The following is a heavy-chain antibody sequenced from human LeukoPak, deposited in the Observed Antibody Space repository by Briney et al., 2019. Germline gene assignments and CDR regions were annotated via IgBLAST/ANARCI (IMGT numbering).Heavy chain of an antibody. CDR2: IYSHNGAM. V-gene: IGHV4-39*01. Sequence: PSETLSLTCIVSGASIRSSSYYWGSIRQSPEKGLEWIGSIYSHNGAMYFNPSLKSRVSISVDKSKNLFSLTLTSVTAADTAMYYCASHYIWGRDSYIDYCGQGTLVTVSS. CDR1: GASIRSSSYY. J-gene: IGHJ4*02. D-gene: IGHD3-16*02. CDR3: ASHYIWGRDSYIDY.